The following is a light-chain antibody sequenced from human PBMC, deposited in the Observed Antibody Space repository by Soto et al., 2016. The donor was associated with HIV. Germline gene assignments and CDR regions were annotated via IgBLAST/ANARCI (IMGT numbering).Light chain of an antibody. V-gene: IGKV1-39*01. Sequence: DIQMTQSPSSLSASVGDRVTITCRASQSISSYLNWYQQKPGKAPKLLIYAASSLQSGVPSRFSGSGSGTDFTLTISSLQPEDFATYSCQQSYTTPRTFGQGTKLE. CDR1: QSISSY. CDR3: QQSYTTPRT. J-gene: IGKJ2*02. CDR2: AAS.